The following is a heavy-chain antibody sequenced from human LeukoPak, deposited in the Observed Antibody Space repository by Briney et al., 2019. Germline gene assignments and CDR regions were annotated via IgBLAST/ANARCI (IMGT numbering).Heavy chain of an antibody. CDR3: ARDLDLYYYGSGRWFDP. V-gene: IGHV4-59*01. Sequence: SETLSLTCTVSGGSISSYYWSRIRQPPGKGLEWIGYIYYSGSTNYNPSLKSRVTISVDTSKNQFSLKLSSVTAADTAVYYCARDLDLYYYGSGRWFDPWGQGTLVTVSS. D-gene: IGHD3-10*01. CDR2: IYYSGST. J-gene: IGHJ5*02. CDR1: GGSISSYY.